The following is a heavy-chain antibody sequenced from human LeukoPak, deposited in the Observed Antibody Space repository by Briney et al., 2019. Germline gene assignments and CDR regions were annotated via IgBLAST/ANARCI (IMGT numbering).Heavy chain of an antibody. D-gene: IGHD6-6*01. CDR3: ARTAARSFDY. CDR1: VYTFPSYF. V-gene: IGHV1-46*01. Sequence: ASVKVSCKASVYTFPSYFMHWVRQAPGQELEWMGIINPTGGSTTYAQKFQGRVNMTRDTSTRKVYRELSSLRAEDTGVYDCARTAARSFDYWGQGTLVTVSS. J-gene: IGHJ4*02. CDR2: INPTGGST.